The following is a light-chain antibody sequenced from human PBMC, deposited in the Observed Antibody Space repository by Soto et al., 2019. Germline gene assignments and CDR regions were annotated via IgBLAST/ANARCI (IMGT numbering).Light chain of an antibody. CDR3: HQYAESPLT. J-gene: IGKJ4*01. CDR2: DAS. Sequence: EMVLTQSPGTLSLSPGERATLSCRASLSVARNYLAWYQQKPGQPPRLLIYDASRRATGVPDRFSGSGSGTDFTLTINRLEPEDFAVYYCHQYAESPLTFGGGTKVEIK. CDR1: LSVARNY. V-gene: IGKV3-20*01.